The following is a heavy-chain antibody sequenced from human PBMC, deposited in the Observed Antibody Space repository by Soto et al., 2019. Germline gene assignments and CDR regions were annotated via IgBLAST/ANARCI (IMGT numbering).Heavy chain of an antibody. CDR2: FDPEDGET. D-gene: IGHD3-22*01. CDR3: AKQSPAEYDISGYYCVWYAFDI. CDR1: GYTLTELS. Sequence: DSVKVSCKVSGYTLTELSMHWVRQAPGKGLEWMGGFDPEDGETIYAQKFQGRVTMTEDTSTDTAYMELSSLRSEDTAVYYCAKQSPAEYDISGYYCVWYAFDIWGQRTM. V-gene: IGHV1-24*01. J-gene: IGHJ3*02.